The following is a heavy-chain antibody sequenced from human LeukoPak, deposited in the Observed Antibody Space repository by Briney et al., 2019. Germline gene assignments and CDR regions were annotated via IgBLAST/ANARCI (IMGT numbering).Heavy chain of an antibody. V-gene: IGHV3-48*03. CDR1: GFTFSSYE. Sequence: PGGSLRLSCAASGFTFSSYEMNWVRQAPGKGLEWVSYISSSGSTIYYADSVKGRFTISRDNSKNTLYLQMNSLRAEDTAVYYCANGMDWFDPWGQGTLVTVSS. J-gene: IGHJ5*02. CDR3: ANGMDWFDP. D-gene: IGHD1-26*01. CDR2: ISSSGSTI.